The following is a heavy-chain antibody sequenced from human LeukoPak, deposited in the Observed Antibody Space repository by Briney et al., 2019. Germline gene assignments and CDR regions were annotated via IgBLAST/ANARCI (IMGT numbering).Heavy chain of an antibody. J-gene: IGHJ3*02. CDR1: GDSVSSNSAA. Sequence: SQTLSLTCAISGDSVSSNSAAWNWIRQSPSRGLEWLGRTYYRSKWYNDYVVSVKSRITINPDTSKNQFSLQLNSVTPEDTAVYYCAREYCSSTSCYISAFDIWGQGTMVTVSS. CDR3: AREYCSSTSCYISAFDI. D-gene: IGHD2-2*02. CDR2: TYYRSKWYN. V-gene: IGHV6-1*01.